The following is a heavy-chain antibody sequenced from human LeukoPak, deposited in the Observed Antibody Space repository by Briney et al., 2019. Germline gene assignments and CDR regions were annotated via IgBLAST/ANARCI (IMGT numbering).Heavy chain of an antibody. V-gene: IGHV4-34*01. Sequence: KPSETLSLTCAVYGGSFSGYYWSWLRQPPGKGLEWIGEINHSGSTNYNPSLKSRVTISVDTSKNQFSLKLSSVTAADTAVYYCARVSCSSTSCYRPASWFDPWGQGTLVTVSS. CDR3: ARVSCSSTSCYRPASWFDP. D-gene: IGHD2-2*01. J-gene: IGHJ5*02. CDR2: INHSGST. CDR1: GGSFSGYY.